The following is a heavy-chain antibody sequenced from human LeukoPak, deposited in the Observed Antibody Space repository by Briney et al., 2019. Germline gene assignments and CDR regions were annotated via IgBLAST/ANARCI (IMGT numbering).Heavy chain of an antibody. Sequence: ASVKVSCKASVYTSTGYYIHWVRQAPGQGLEWMGWINPNSGGTSYAQKFQGRVTMTRDTSITTAYMELSGLRFDDTAVYYCARVFYCSGGICYLNSWGQGTLVTVSS. CDR2: INPNSGGT. J-gene: IGHJ4*02. V-gene: IGHV1-2*02. CDR1: VYTSTGYY. CDR3: ARVFYCSGGICYLNS. D-gene: IGHD2-8*02.